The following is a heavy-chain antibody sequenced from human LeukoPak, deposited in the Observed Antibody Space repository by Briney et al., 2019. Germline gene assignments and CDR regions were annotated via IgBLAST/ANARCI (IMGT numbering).Heavy chain of an antibody. CDR3: ARGLKYASYYVDY. J-gene: IGHJ4*02. D-gene: IGHD2-8*01. CDR1: GFSFTSYS. CDR2: ISSHGGST. V-gene: IGHV3-64*01. Sequence: GSLTLSCAASGFSFTSYSMRCFSQAPGKGLQYVSAISSHGGSTYYANSVKGRFTISIDKSKNTLYLQMATLTTEDTAVYYCARGLKYASYYVDYWGQGTLVTVSS.